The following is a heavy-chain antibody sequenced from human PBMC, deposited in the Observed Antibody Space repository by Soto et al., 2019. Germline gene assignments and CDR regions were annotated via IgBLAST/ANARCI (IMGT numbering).Heavy chain of an antibody. V-gene: IGHV1-58*01. CDR2: IVVGSGNT. CDR3: AKDLDDYSSAIDF. CDR1: GFAFTSSA. Sequence: SVKVSCKASGFAFTSSAVQWVRQARGQRLEWIGWIVVGSGNTNYAQSLQERVTITRDMSTSTAYMELSSLRSDDTAVYYCAKDLDDYSSAIDFWGQGTLVTVSS. J-gene: IGHJ4*02. D-gene: IGHD4-4*01.